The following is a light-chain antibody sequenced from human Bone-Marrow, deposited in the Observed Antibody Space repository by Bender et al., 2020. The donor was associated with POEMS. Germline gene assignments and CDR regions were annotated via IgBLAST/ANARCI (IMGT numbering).Light chain of an antibody. CDR3: VAWDASLNGWV. J-gene: IGLJ3*02. CDR2: DVS. CDR1: SSDVGSYNL. Sequence: QSALTQPASVSGSPGQSITISCTGTSSDVGSYNLVTWYQQHPDKAPRLIIHDVSQRPSGVPDRFSGSKSGTSASLAITGLQSDDEAIYFCVAWDASLNGWVFGGGTKLTVL. V-gene: IGLV2-14*02.